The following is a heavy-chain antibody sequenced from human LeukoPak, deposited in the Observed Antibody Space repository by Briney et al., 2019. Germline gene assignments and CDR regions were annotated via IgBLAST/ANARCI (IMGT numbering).Heavy chain of an antibody. D-gene: IGHD3-22*01. CDR3: ARTQYYYDSSGYSYSY. V-gene: IGHV1-46*01. CDR2: INPSGGST. J-gene: IGHJ4*02. CDR1: GYTFTSYY. Sequence: GASVTVSCTASGYTFTSYYMHWVRQAPGQGLEWMGIINPSGGSTSYAQKFQGRVTMTRDTSTSTVYMELSSLRSEDTAVYYCARTQYYYDSSGYSYSYWGQGTLVTVSS.